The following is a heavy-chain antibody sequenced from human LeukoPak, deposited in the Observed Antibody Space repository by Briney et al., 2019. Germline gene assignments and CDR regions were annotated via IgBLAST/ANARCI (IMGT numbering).Heavy chain of an antibody. CDR2: ITGSGGST. V-gene: IGHV3-23*01. D-gene: IGHD1-26*01. Sequence: GGSLRLSCAASGFTFSSYAMTWVRQAPGKGLEWVSTITGSGGSTYYADSVKGRFTISRDNSKNTLFLQMNSLRAEDTAVYYCAKAPSVVGATLDYWDQGTLVTVSS. CDR3: AKAPSVVGATLDY. J-gene: IGHJ4*02. CDR1: GFTFSSYA.